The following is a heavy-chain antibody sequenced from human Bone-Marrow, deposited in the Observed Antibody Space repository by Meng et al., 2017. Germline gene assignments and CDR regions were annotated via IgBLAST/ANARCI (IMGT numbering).Heavy chain of an antibody. D-gene: IGHD2-15*01. J-gene: IGHJ5*02. V-gene: IGHV4-31*01. CDR3: ARGRASCSSGGCSLGWFDP. CDR1: GGSINSAGYY. Sequence: VPLQESGQGLVKPAQSLSLTCSVSGGSINSAGYYWSWIRQHPGKGLEWIGYIYYTENTYYNPSLKSPMTISLDKSKNQFSLKLNSVTVADTAVYYCARGRASCSSGGCSLGWFDPWGQGTLVTVSS. CDR2: IYYTENT.